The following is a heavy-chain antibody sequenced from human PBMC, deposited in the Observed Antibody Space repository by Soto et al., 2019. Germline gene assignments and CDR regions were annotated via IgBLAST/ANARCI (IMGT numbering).Heavy chain of an antibody. CDR1: DYIFTTYG. CDR2: VSPYSNIT. Sequence: ASVKVSCKASDYIFTTYGISWVRQAPGQGLEWMGWVSPYSNITNYAQKFQGRVTMTTETSTSTVYMERRSLRSDDTAMYYCARNGERDLGLNYYFYYGMDVWGQGTSVTVSS. D-gene: IGHD3-10*01. V-gene: IGHV1-18*01. CDR3: ARNGERDLGLNYYFYYGMDV. J-gene: IGHJ6*02.